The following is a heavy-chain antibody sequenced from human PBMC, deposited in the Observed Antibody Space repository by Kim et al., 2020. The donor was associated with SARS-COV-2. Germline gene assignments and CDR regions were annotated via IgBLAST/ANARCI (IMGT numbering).Heavy chain of an antibody. J-gene: IGHJ5*02. V-gene: IGHV1-24*01. CDR1: GYTLTELS. CDR3: ATSPALIAAAGTQVFNNWFDP. D-gene: IGHD6-13*01. Sequence: ASVKVSCKVSGYTLTELSMHWVRQAPGKGLEWMGGFDPEGGETIYAQKFQGRVTMTEDTSIDTAYMELSSLRSEDTAVYYCATSPALIAAAGTQVFNNWFDPWGQGTLVTVSS. CDR2: FDPEGGET.